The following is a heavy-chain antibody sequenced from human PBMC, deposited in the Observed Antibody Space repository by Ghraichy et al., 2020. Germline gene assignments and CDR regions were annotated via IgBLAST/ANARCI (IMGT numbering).Heavy chain of an antibody. J-gene: IGHJ4*02. Sequence: GALRLSCAASGFTFSSYAMSWVRQAPGKGLEWVSAISGSGGSTYYADSVKGRFTISRDNSKNTLYLQMNSLRAEDTAVYYCARDDYGGNSETFDYWGQGTLVTVSS. CDR1: GFTFSSYA. V-gene: IGHV3-23*01. CDR3: ARDDYGGNSETFDY. CDR2: ISGSGGST. D-gene: IGHD4-23*01.